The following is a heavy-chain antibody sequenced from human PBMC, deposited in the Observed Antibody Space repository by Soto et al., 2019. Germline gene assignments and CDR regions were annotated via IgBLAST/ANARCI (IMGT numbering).Heavy chain of an antibody. D-gene: IGHD5-18*01. J-gene: IGHJ4*02. Sequence: EVQLEESGGALVQPGRSLRLSCAASGFTFDDYAMYWVRQVLGKGLEWVSSISWNSGNIGYADSVQGRFTTSRDNAENSVYLQMNSLRPEDTALYYCVRSKGGYSYGTPFDYWGQGTLVTVSS. CDR2: ISWNSGNI. CDR3: VRSKGGYSYGTPFDY. V-gene: IGHV3-9*01. CDR1: GFTFDDYA.